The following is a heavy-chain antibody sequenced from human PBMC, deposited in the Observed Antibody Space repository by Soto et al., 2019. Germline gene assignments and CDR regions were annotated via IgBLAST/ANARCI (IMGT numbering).Heavy chain of an antibody. CDR3: ARTLGYCSGGSCYSLDY. CDR1: GYTFTSYY. CDR2: INPSGGST. J-gene: IGHJ4*02. Sequence: ASVKVSCKASGYTFTSYYMHWVRQAPGQGLEWMGIINPSGGSTSYAQKFQGRVTMTRDTSTSTVYMELSSLRSEDTAAYYCARTLGYCSGGSCYSLDYWGQGTLVTVSS. V-gene: IGHV1-46*01. D-gene: IGHD2-15*01.